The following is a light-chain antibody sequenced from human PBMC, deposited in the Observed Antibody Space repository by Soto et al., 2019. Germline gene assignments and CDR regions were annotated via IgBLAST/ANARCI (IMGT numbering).Light chain of an antibody. CDR2: DAS. J-gene: IGKJ5*01. V-gene: IGKV3-15*01. Sequence: EIVWTQSPATLSLSPVERATLSCRASQSVSSYLAWYQQKPGQAPRLLIYDASNRATGRPAGFSGSASGTEFTLTISSLQSEDFAVYYCQQYNNWPITFGQGTRLENK. CDR3: QQYNNWPIT. CDR1: QSVSSY.